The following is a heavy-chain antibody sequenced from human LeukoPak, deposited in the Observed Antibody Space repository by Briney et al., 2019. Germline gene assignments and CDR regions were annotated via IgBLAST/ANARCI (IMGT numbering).Heavy chain of an antibody. J-gene: IGHJ4*02. D-gene: IGHD1-26*01. V-gene: IGHV4-4*07. CDR2: VYTSGST. CDR1: GGSFTSYS. Sequence: PSETLSLTCSVSGVSGGSFTSYSWTWIRQSAEKGLEWIGRVYTSGSTNFNPSLPSRVTMLLDTSKNQFSLTLNSVTAADTAVYYCARALRGSTTYYFDYWGRGILVTVSS. CDR3: ARALRGSTTYYFDY.